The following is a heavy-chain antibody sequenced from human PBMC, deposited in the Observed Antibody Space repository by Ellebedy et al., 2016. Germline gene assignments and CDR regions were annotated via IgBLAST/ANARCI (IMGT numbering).Heavy chain of an antibody. J-gene: IGHJ4*02. CDR3: ARGKGVAAAGY. D-gene: IGHD6-13*01. CDR2: IGTAGDT. CDR1: GFTFSSYD. V-gene: IGHV3-13*01. Sequence: GESLKISXAASGFTFSSYDMHWVRQATGKGLEWVSAIGTAGDTYYPGSVKGRFTISRENAKNSLYLQMNSLRAGDTAVYYCARGKGVAAAGYWGQGTLVTVSS.